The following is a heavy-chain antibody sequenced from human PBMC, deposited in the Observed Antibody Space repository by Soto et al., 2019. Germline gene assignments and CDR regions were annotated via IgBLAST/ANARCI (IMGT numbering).Heavy chain of an antibody. CDR2: IIPIFGTA. CDR3: ARDSPSIAVAGTLYNDWFDP. Sequence: AASVEVSCKASGGTFSSYSISWVLQAPGQGLEWMGGIIPIFGTANYAQKFQGRVTITADESTSTAYMELSSLRSEDTAVYYCARDSPSIAVAGTLYNDWFDPWGQGTLVTVSS. V-gene: IGHV1-69*13. CDR1: GGTFSSYS. J-gene: IGHJ5*02. D-gene: IGHD6-19*01.